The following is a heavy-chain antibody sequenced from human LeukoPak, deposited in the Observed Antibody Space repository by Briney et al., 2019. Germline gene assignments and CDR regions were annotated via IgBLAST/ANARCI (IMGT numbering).Heavy chain of an antibody. CDR2: ISGTGGST. J-gene: IGHJ4*02. D-gene: IGHD6-19*01. CDR1: GFTFSSYA. V-gene: IGHV3-23*01. CDR3: AKESSGWNYFDY. Sequence: GGSLRLSCAASGFTFSSYAMNWVRQAPGKGLEWVSAISGTGGSTYYADSVKGRFTISRDNSKNTLYLQMNSLRAEDTAVYYWAKESSGWNYFDYWGQGTLVTVSS.